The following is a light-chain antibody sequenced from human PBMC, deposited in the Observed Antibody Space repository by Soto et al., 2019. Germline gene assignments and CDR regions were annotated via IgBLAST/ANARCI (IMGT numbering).Light chain of an antibody. CDR1: QSLLHSNGYNY. CDR3: MQALQTPLT. V-gene: IGKV2-28*01. Sequence: DSVMTQSPLSLPVTPGEPASISCRSSQSLLHSNGYNYLDWYLQTPGQSPQLLIYLGSNRASGVPDRVSGGGSGTDFTLKISRVEAEDVGVYYCMQALQTPLTFGGGTKVEIK. CDR2: LGS. J-gene: IGKJ4*01.